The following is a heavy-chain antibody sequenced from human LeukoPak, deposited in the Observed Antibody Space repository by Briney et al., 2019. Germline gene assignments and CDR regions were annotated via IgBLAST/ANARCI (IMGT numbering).Heavy chain of an antibody. J-gene: IGHJ4*02. Sequence: GGSLRLSCAASGFTFSSYAMSWVRQAPGKGLEWVSAISGSGGSTYYADSVKGRFTISRDNSKNTLYLQMNGLRAEDTAVYYCAKVGTYYDSSDFDYWGQGTLVTVSS. CDR2: ISGSGGST. D-gene: IGHD3-22*01. CDR3: AKVGTYYDSSDFDY. V-gene: IGHV3-23*01. CDR1: GFTFSSYA.